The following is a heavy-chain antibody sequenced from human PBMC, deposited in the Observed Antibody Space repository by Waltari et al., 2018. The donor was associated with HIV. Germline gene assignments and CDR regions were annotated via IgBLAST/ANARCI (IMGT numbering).Heavy chain of an antibody. V-gene: IGHV4-39*01. CDR3: ARLRGRGGITMIVPRFDP. J-gene: IGHJ5*02. Sequence: QLQLQESGPGLVKPSETLSLTCTVSGGSISSTSYYWGWIRQPPGKGLEWIGTIYYSGITYYNPSLKSRVTISVDTSKNQFSLKLSSVTAADTAVYYCARLRGRGGITMIVPRFDPWGQGTLVTVSS. D-gene: IGHD3-22*01. CDR1: GGSISSTSYY. CDR2: IYYSGIT.